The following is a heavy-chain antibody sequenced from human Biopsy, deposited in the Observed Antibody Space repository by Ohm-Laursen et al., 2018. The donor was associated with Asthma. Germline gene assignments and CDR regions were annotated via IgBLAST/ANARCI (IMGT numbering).Heavy chain of an antibody. V-gene: IGHV3-30*01. CDR3: ARESSVAGSSDFDY. CDR2: ISKDASTQ. Sequence: SLRLSCSASGFSFSNFAIHWVRQAPGKGLEWVGVISKDASTQDYADSAKGRFTISRDNSKNTLYLQMNSLRAEDTAVYYCARESSVAGSSDFDYWGQGTLVTVSS. J-gene: IGHJ4*02. CDR1: GFSFSNFA. D-gene: IGHD6-19*01.